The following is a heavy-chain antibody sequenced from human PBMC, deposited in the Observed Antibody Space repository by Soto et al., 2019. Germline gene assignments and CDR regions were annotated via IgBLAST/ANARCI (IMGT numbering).Heavy chain of an antibody. CDR3: ARDKERQRLGGNYYYAMDI. J-gene: IGHJ6*02. CDR2: RIPVFRTP. Sequence: QVQLVQSGAEVKKPGSSVKVSCKASGGTFNTFAISWVAQAPGQGLEWLGGRIPVFRTPDYAQKFQGRVTIVADETASTAYMELSSLRSEDTAVYYCARDKERQRLGGNYYYAMDIWGQGTTVTVSS. CDR1: GGTFNTFA. V-gene: IGHV1-69*12. D-gene: IGHD5-12*01.